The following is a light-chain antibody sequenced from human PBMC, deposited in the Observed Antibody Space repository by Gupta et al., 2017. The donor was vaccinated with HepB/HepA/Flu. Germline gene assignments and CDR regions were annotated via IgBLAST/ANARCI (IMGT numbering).Light chain of an antibody. CDR3: QQYNSTPLT. J-gene: IGKJ4*01. V-gene: IGKV4-1*01. Sequence: DIVMTQSPDSLAVSLGERATINCKSSQSVLYSSNNKNYLAWYQQKLGQPPKLLIYWASTRESGVPDRFSGSGSGTDFTLTISNLQAEDVAVYYCQQYNSTPLTFGGGTKVEIK. CDR1: QSVLYSSNNKNY. CDR2: WAS.